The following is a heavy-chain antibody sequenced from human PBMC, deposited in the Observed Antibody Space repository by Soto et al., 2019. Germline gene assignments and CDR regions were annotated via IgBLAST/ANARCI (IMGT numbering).Heavy chain of an antibody. Sequence: SETLSLTCTVSGGSISSGGYYWTWIRQHPGKGLEWIGYIYYSGSTYHNLSLKSRVSISLDTSKNQFSLKLSSVTAADTAVYYCGRVGYYVDYLGQGTLVTVSS. V-gene: IGHV4-31*03. CDR3: GRVGYYVDY. J-gene: IGHJ4*02. CDR1: GGSISSGGYY. CDR2: IYYSGST. D-gene: IGHD6-13*01.